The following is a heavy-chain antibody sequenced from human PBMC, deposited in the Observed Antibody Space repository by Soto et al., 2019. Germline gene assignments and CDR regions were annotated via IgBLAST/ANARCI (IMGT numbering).Heavy chain of an antibody. CDR2: ISSSGGST. V-gene: IGHV3-23*01. D-gene: IGHD6-19*01. J-gene: IGHJ4*02. Sequence: GGSLRLSCAASGFTFSSYAMSWVRQAPGKGLEWVSAISSSGGSTYYADSVKGRFTISRDNSKNTLYLQMNSLRAEDTAVYYCAKDFKGAVAAEYYFDYWGQGTLVTVSS. CDR3: AKDFKGAVAAEYYFDY. CDR1: GFTFSSYA.